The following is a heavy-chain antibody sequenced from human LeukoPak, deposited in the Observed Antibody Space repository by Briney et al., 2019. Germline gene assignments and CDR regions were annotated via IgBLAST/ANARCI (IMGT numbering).Heavy chain of an antibody. Sequence: GGSLRLSCAASGFTFSSYAMSWVRQAPGKGLEWVSVIGGSGATTYYADSVKGRFTISRDNSKNTLYLQMNSRRAEDTAVYYCAKQLTGTTRWFDPWGQGTLVTVSS. CDR2: IGGSGATT. D-gene: IGHD1-20*01. CDR1: GFTFSSYA. J-gene: IGHJ5*02. CDR3: AKQLTGTTRWFDP. V-gene: IGHV3-23*01.